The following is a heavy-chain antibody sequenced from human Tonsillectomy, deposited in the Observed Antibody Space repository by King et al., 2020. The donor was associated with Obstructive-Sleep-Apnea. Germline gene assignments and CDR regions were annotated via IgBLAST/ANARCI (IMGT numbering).Heavy chain of an antibody. CDR2: ISYDGSNK. D-gene: IGHD3-10*01. CDR3: AKDLYGSGSYSMSYYGMDV. Sequence: VQLVESGGGVVQPGRSLRLSCAASGFTFSSYGMHWVRQAPGKGLVWVAVISYDGSNKYYADSVKGRFTISRDNSKNTLYLQMNSLRAEDTAVYYCAKDLYGSGSYSMSYYGMDVWGQGTTVTVSS. CDR1: GFTFSSYG. J-gene: IGHJ6*02. V-gene: IGHV3-30*18.